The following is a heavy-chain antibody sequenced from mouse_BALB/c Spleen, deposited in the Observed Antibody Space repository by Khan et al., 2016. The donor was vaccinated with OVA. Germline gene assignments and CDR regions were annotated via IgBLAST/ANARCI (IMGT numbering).Heavy chain of an antibody. V-gene: IGHV5-9-3*01. D-gene: IGHD2-1*01. CDR3: ARSPYGNFAY. J-gene: IGHJ3*01. CDR1: GFTFSTYA. CDR2: ISSDGDYT. Sequence: EVQVVESGGGLVKPGGSLKLSCAASGFTFSTYAMSWVRQTPEKRLEWVATISSDGDYTYYPDNVTGRVTISRDNAKNTLYLQMSSLRSEDTAMYYCARSPYGNFAYWGQGTLVTVSA.